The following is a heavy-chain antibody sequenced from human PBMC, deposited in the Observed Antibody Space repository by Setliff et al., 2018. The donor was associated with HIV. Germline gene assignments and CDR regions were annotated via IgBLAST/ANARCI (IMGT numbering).Heavy chain of an antibody. CDR3: ARQNRVYYGSDPPDY. CDR2: IFPGDSDT. CDR1: GYSFTSYW. V-gene: IGHV5-51*01. D-gene: IGHD3-10*01. J-gene: IGHJ4*02. Sequence: PGESLKISCKGSGYSFTSYWIGWVRQMPGKGLEWMGIIFPGDSDTRYSPSFQGQVTISADKSISTAYLQWSSLKASDIAMYYCARQNRVYYGSDPPDYWGQGTLVTVSS.